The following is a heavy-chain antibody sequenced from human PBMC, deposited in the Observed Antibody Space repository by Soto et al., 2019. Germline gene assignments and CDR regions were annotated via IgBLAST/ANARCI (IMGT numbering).Heavy chain of an antibody. J-gene: IGHJ4*02. Sequence: ETLRLSCAASGFTFSSYAMSWVRQAPGKGLEWVSAISGSGGSTYYADSVKGRFTISRDNSKNTLYLQMNSLRAEDTAVYYCAKGTNGYSSSWYGDYWGQGTLVTVSS. V-gene: IGHV3-23*01. CDR1: GFTFSSYA. D-gene: IGHD6-13*01. CDR2: ISGSGGST. CDR3: AKGTNGYSSSWYGDY.